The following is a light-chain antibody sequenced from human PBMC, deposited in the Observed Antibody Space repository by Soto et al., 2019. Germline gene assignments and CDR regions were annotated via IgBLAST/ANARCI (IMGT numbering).Light chain of an antibody. CDR2: GAS. CDR1: QSVSGS. V-gene: IGKV3-15*01. J-gene: IGKJ1*01. Sequence: EIVLTQSPGTLSLSPGERATLSCRASQSVSGSSLAWYQQRSGQAPRLLIFGASTRATGIPARFSGSGSGTEFSLTINSLQSEDFAVYYCQEYNTWPWTFGQGTKVDI. CDR3: QEYNTWPWT.